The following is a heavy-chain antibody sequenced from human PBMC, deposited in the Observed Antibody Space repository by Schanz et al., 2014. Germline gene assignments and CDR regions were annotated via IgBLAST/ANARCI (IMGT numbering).Heavy chain of an antibody. Sequence: QVQLVQSGAEVKKPGASVKVSCKASGYTFTSYGINWVRQAPGQGLEWMGWISAYNGSTNYAQKFQGWVTMTRDTSISTAYMEVSRLKSDDTAVYYCARLSVAGRPHVNYWYFDLWGRGTLVTVSS. D-gene: IGHD6-19*01. V-gene: IGHV1-18*01. CDR1: GYTFTSYG. CDR3: ARLSVAGRPHVNYWYFDL. CDR2: ISAYNGST. J-gene: IGHJ2*01.